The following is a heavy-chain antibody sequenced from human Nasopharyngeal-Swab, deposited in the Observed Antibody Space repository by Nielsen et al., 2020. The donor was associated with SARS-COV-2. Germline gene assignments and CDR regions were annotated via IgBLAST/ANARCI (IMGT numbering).Heavy chain of an antibody. D-gene: IGHD6-19*01. J-gene: IGHJ4*02. V-gene: IGHV3-30*03. Sequence: GESLKISCAASGFTFSSYGMHWVRQAPGKGLEWVAVISYDGSNKYYADSVKGRFTISRDNAKNSLYLQMNSLRAEDTAVYYCARVPRDRSGWHFDYWGQGTLVTVSS. CDR2: ISYDGSNK. CDR1: GFTFSSYG. CDR3: ARVPRDRSGWHFDY.